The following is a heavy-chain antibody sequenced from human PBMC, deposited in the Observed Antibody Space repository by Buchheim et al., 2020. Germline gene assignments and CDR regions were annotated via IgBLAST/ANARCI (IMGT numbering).Heavy chain of an antibody. Sequence: QVQLQQWGAGLLKPWETLSLTCAVCGGSFSNYHWSWIRQPPGKGLEWIGEINQSGSTNYNPSLKSRVTISVDTSKKQISLKLSSVTAADTAVYYCGAVAGTFYYYGMDVWGQGTT. CDR1: GGSFSNYH. CDR3: GAVAGTFYYYGMDV. J-gene: IGHJ6*02. CDR2: INQSGST. V-gene: IGHV4-34*01. D-gene: IGHD6-19*01.